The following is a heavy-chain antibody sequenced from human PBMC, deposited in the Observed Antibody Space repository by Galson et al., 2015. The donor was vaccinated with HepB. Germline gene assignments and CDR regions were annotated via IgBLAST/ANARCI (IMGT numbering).Heavy chain of an antibody. V-gene: IGHV1-69*06. CDR2: IIPFFDTT. CDR3: ARDLEATSVAARPKYYYGMDV. CDR1: GGTFSDYG. J-gene: IGHJ6*02. Sequence: SVKVSCKASGGTFSDYGISWVRQAPGQGLEWLGGIIPFFDTTNYAQKFQGRITITADKSTSTVYMGLSSLRSEDTAVYYCARDLEATSVAARPKYYYGMDVWGQGTTVTVSS. D-gene: IGHD6-6*01.